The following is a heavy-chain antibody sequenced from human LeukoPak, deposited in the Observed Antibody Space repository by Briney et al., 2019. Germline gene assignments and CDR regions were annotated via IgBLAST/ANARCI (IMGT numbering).Heavy chain of an antibody. D-gene: IGHD3-10*01. CDR2: IYSGGSI. Sequence: GGSLRLSCAASGFTVSSNYMSWVRQAPGKGLEWVSVIYSGGSIYYADSVKGRFTISRDNSKNTLYLQMNSLRAEDTAVYYCARTDNRSGSYGYWGQGTLVTVSS. CDR1: GFTVSSNY. J-gene: IGHJ4*02. CDR3: ARTDNRSGSYGY. V-gene: IGHV3-53*01.